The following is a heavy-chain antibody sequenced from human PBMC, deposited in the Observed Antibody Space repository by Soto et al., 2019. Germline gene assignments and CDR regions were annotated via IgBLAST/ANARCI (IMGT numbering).Heavy chain of an antibody. V-gene: IGHV4-30-2*01. Sequence: QLQLQESGSGLVKPSQTLSLTCAVSGGSISSGGYSWSWIRQPPGKGLEWIGYIYHSGSTYYNPSVKGAVTISVGRSKNPFSLKLSAVTAVDTAVYYCTSQYRGWCFDLWGRGTLVTVSS. CDR1: GGSISSGGYS. CDR2: IYHSGST. D-gene: IGHD2-2*02. J-gene: IGHJ2*01. CDR3: TSQYRGWCFDL.